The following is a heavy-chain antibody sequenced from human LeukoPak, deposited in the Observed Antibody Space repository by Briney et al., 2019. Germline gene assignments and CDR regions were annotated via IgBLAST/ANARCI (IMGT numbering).Heavy chain of an antibody. J-gene: IGHJ4*02. D-gene: IGHD6-13*01. CDR1: GYTFTSYY. Sequence: GASVKVSCKASGYTFTSYYMHWVRQAPGQGLEWMGIINPSGGSASYAQKFQGRVTMTRDTSTSTAYMELSSLRSEDTAVYYCASHSSWGVYWGQGTLVTVSS. CDR2: INPSGGSA. CDR3: ASHSSWGVY. V-gene: IGHV1-46*01.